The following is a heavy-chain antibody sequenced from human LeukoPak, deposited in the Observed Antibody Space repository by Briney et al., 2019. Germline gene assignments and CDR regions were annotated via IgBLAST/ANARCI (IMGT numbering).Heavy chain of an antibody. CDR1: GFTVSSNY. CDR3: TRVGMGSSWDHYYYYMDV. J-gene: IGHJ6*03. CDR2: IYSGGST. V-gene: IGHV3-53*01. Sequence: GGSLRLSCAASGFTVSSNYMSWVRQAPGKGLEWVSVIYSGGSTYYADSVKGRFTISRDNAKNSLYLQMNSLRAEDTALYHCTRVGMGSSWDHYYYYMDVWGKGTTVTVSS. D-gene: IGHD6-13*01.